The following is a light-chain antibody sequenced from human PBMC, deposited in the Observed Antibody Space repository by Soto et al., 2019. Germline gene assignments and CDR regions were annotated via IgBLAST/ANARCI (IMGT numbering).Light chain of an antibody. V-gene: IGKV1-39*01. Sequence: DIQMAQSPSSLSASVGDRVSITCRASLSIGTYLNWYQQTPGQAPRLLIHSVFTLQSGVPSRFSGSGSGTEFTLTISSLQPEDSATYYCQQGYSSPQTFGQ. CDR2: SVF. CDR3: QQGYSSPQT. J-gene: IGKJ2*01. CDR1: LSIGTY.